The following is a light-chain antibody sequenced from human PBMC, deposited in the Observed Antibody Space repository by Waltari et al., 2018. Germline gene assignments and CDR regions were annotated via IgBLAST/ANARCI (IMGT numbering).Light chain of an antibody. J-gene: IGKJ2*01. CDR3: QQYKNWPPFT. CDR1: ESVHSN. V-gene: IGKV3-15*01. Sequence: EIVMTQSPATLSVSPGGVATLSCRASESVHSNLAWYQQKPGLPPRLLMFGAPTRARCVPARFSGAGSGTKFTLFISSLQSDDSAIYFCQQYKNWPPFTFGQGTKLEIE. CDR2: GAP.